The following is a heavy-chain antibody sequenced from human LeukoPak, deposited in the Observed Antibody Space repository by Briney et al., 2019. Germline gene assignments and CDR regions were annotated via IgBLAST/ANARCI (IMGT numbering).Heavy chain of an antibody. J-gene: IGHJ6*02. V-gene: IGHV3-23*01. CDR2: ISGSGGST. Sequence: GGSLRLSCAASGFTFSSYAMSWVRQAPGKGLEWVSAISGSGGSTYYADSVKGRFTISRDNSKNTLYLQMNSLRAEDTAVYYCATSNLMVPGYYYGMYVWGQGTTVTVSS. CDR3: ATSNLMVPGYYYGMYV. D-gene: IGHD2-8*01. CDR1: GFTFSSYA.